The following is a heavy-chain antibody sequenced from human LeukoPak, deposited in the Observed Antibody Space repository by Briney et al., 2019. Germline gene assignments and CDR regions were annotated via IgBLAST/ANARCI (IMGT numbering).Heavy chain of an antibody. CDR1: GFTFSSYG. J-gene: IGHJ4*02. Sequence: GGSLRLSCAASGFTFSSYGISWVRQAPGKGLEWVSAISASGGTTYYADSVKGHFTISRDNSRNTLYLQMNSLRAEDTAVYYCAKSGYNRFDYWGQGTLVTVSS. CDR3: AKSGYNRFDY. V-gene: IGHV3-23*01. D-gene: IGHD5-24*01. CDR2: ISASGGTT.